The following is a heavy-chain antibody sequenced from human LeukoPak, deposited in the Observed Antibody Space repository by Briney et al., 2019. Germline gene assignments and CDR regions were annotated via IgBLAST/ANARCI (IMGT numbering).Heavy chain of an antibody. D-gene: IGHD4-17*01. J-gene: IGHJ4*02. Sequence: GGSLRLSCAASGFTFSNAGMSGVRQAPGKGLKWVGRIKSKTDGGTTDYAAPVKGRFTISRDDSKNTLYLQMNSPKTEDTAVYYCTTEADYGDYYFDYWGQGTLVTVSS. CDR3: TTEADYGDYYFDY. V-gene: IGHV3-15*01. CDR1: GFTFSNAG. CDR2: IKSKTDGGTT.